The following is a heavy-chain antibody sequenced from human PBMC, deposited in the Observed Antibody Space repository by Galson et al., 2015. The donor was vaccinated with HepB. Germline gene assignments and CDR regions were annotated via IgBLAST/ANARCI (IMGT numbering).Heavy chain of an antibody. CDR3: ARDTITIFGVPKYGMDV. J-gene: IGHJ6*02. CDR2: INPSGGST. Sequence: SVKVSCKASGYTFTSYYMHWVRQAPGQGLEWMGIINPSGGSTSYAQKFQGRVTMTRDTSTSTVYMGLSSLRSEDTAVYYCARDTITIFGVPKYGMDVWGQGTTVTVSS. V-gene: IGHV1-46*01. D-gene: IGHD3-3*01. CDR1: GYTFTSYY.